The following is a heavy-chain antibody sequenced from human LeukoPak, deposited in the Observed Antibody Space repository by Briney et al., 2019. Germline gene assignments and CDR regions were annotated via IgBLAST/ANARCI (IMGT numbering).Heavy chain of an antibody. CDR1: GGSISSSSYY. Sequence: PSETLSLTCTVSGGSISSSSYYWGWIRQPPGKGLEWIGSIYYSGSTYYNPSLKSRVTISVDTSKNQFSLKLSSVTAADTAVYYCASSSCSGGSCYSGNAFDIWGQGTMVTVSS. D-gene: IGHD2-15*01. J-gene: IGHJ3*02. V-gene: IGHV4-39*07. CDR3: ASSSCSGGSCYSGNAFDI. CDR2: IYYSGST.